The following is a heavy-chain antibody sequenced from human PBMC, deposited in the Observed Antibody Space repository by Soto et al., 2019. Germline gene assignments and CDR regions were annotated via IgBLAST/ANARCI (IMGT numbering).Heavy chain of an antibody. V-gene: IGHV3-30-3*01. D-gene: IGHD3-22*01. CDR3: ARDYYKYYVSRRYYRSTAY. CDR1: GFTFSSYA. CDR2: ISYDGSDK. Sequence: GGSLRLSCAASGFTFSSYAMHWVRQAPGKGLEWVALISYDGSDKDYADSVKGRFTISRDNSRNTLFLQMNSLRAEDTAVYYCARDYYKYYVSRRYYRSTAYWGQGTLVTVSA. J-gene: IGHJ4*02.